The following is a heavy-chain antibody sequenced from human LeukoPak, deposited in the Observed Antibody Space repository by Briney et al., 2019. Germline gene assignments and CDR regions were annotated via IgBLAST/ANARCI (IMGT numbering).Heavy chain of an antibody. Sequence: GGSLRLSCAASGFTFSSYAMSWVRQAPGKGLEWVSAISGSGGSTYYADSVKGRFTISRDNPKNTLYLQMNSLRAEDTAVYYCAKKPHRNMITFGGVISWGQGTLVTVSS. J-gene: IGHJ5*02. D-gene: IGHD3-16*02. CDR3: AKKPHRNMITFGGVIS. CDR2: ISGSGGST. V-gene: IGHV3-23*01. CDR1: GFTFSSYA.